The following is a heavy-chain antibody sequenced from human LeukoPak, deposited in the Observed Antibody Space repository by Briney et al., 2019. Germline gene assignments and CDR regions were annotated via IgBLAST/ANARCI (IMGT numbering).Heavy chain of an antibody. CDR2: ISYDGSNK. V-gene: IGHV3-30*04. CDR3: SREGWGGYFDY. CDR1: GFTFSSYA. D-gene: IGHD3-16*01. J-gene: IGHJ4*02. Sequence: GGSLRLSCAASGFTFSSYAMHWVRQAPGKGLEWVAVISYDGSNKYYADSVKGRFTISRDNSKNTLYLQLNSLRAEDTAVYYCSREGWGGYFDYWGQGTLVTVSS.